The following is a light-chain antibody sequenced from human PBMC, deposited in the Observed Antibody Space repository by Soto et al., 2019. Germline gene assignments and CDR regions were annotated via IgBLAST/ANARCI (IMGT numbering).Light chain of an antibody. V-gene: IGLV6-57*04. CDR2: EDN. Sequence: NFMLTQPHSVSESPGKTVTISCTRSSGSIASNYVQWYQQRPGSAPTTVIYEDNQRPSGVPDRFSGSIDSSSNSASLTISGLKTDDEADYYCQSYDSSNVVFGGGTMLTVL. CDR1: SGSIASNY. CDR3: QSYDSSNVV. J-gene: IGLJ2*01.